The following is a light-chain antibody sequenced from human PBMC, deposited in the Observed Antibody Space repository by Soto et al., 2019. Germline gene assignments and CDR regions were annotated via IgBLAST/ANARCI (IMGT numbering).Light chain of an antibody. Sequence: DIQMTQSPSSLSASVGDRGTVTCRASQGISNYLGWYQQKPGKAPKLLIYAASTLQSGVPSRFSGSGSGTDLTLTISSLQTEDVATYYCQKYTTAPWTFGQGTKVEIK. CDR1: QGISNY. CDR3: QKYTTAPWT. CDR2: AAS. J-gene: IGKJ1*01. V-gene: IGKV1-27*01.